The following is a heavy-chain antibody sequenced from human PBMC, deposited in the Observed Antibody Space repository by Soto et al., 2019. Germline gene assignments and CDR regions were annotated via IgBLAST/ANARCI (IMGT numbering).Heavy chain of an antibody. V-gene: IGHV4-39*01. D-gene: IGHD6-6*01. CDR1: GGSISSSSYY. Sequence: SETLSLTCTVSGGSISSSSYYWGWIRQPPGKGLEWIGSIYYSGSTYYNPSLKSRVTISVDTSKNQFSLKLSSVTAADTAVYYCARRWRTGQLDVTPIGISYYGMDVWGQGTTVTVSS. J-gene: IGHJ6*02. CDR2: IYYSGST. CDR3: ARRWRTGQLDVTPIGISYYGMDV.